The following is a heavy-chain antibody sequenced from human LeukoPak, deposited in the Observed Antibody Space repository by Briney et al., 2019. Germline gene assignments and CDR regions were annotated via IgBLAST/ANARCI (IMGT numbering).Heavy chain of an antibody. CDR1: GFTFTSST. J-gene: IGHJ4*02. D-gene: IGHD2-2*01. V-gene: IGHV1-58*02. CDR2: IVVGSGNT. CDR3: ARLYCSSTSCARLD. Sequence: SVKVFCKASGFTFTSSTMQWVRQARGQRLEWIGWIVVGSGNTNYAQKFQGRVTMTRNTSISTAYMELSSLRSEDTAVYYCARLYCSSTSCARLDWGQGTLVTVSS.